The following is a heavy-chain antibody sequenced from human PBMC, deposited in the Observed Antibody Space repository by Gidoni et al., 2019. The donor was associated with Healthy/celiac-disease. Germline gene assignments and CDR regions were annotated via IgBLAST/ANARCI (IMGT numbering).Heavy chain of an antibody. Sequence: QVQLQESGPGLVKPSQNLSLTGTVSGGSISSGGYYWSWIRQHPGKGLEWIGYIYYSGSTYYNPSLKSRVTISVYTSKTQFSLKLSSVTAADTAVYYCARDGYSSSYPFFAFDIWGQGTMVTVSS. CDR2: IYYSGST. CDR3: ARDGYSSSYPFFAFDI. V-gene: IGHV4-31*03. J-gene: IGHJ3*02. CDR1: GGSISSGGYY. D-gene: IGHD6-6*01.